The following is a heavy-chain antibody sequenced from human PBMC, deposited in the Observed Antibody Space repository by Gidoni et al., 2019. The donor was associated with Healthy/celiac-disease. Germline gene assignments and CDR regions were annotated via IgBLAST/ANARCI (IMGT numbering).Heavy chain of an antibody. Sequence: QVQLQESGPGLVKPSQTLSLTCTVSGGSISSGDYYWSWIRQPPGKGLEWIGYIYYSGSTYYNPSLKSRVTISVDTSKNQFSLKLSSVTAADTAVYYCARDGGMGYCSGGSCYEGFDPWGQGTLVTVSS. V-gene: IGHV4-30-4*01. J-gene: IGHJ5*02. CDR3: ARDGGMGYCSGGSCYEGFDP. D-gene: IGHD2-15*01. CDR1: GGSISSGDYY. CDR2: IYYSGST.